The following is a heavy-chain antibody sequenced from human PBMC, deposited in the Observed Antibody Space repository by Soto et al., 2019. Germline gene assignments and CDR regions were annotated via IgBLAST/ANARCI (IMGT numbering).Heavy chain of an antibody. V-gene: IGHV1-69*12. Sequence: QVQLVQSGAEVKKTGASVKVSCKASGGTFSTYAVSWVRQAPGQGLEWMGAIIPMSNTANYAQNFRDRVTFTADESTSTAYMELSSLRSEDTAVYYCAMRGYCSSDGCKRGYYSMDVWRQWTTVTVSS. J-gene: IGHJ6*02. CDR3: AMRGYCSSDGCKRGYYSMDV. CDR1: GGTFSTYA. D-gene: IGHD2-2*01. CDR2: IIPMSNTA.